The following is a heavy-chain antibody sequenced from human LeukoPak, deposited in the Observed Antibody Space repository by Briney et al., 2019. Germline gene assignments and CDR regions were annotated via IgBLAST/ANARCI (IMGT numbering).Heavy chain of an antibody. V-gene: IGHV3-15*01. CDR3: TTRSVDH. Sequence: PGGSLRLSCAASGFTFSSYAMSWVRQAPGKGLEWVGRIKSKTDGGTIDYAAPVKGRFTISRDDSKNTLYLQVNSLKTDDTAVYYCTTRSVDHWGQGTLVTVSS. CDR1: GFTFSSYA. CDR2: IKSKTDGGTI. D-gene: IGHD3-9*01. J-gene: IGHJ1*01.